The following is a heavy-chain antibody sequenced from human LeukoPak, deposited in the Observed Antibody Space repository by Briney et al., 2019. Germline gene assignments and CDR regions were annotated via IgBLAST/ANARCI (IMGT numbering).Heavy chain of an antibody. CDR3: AREIFGSGSYPDF. J-gene: IGHJ4*02. Sequence: GGSLRLSCAASGFTVSSNYMSWVRQAPGKGLEWVSVIYSGGSTYYADSVKGRFTISRDNSTNTLYLQMNSLRAEDTAVYYCAREIFGSGSYPDFWGQGTLVTVSS. V-gene: IGHV3-66*02. CDR1: GFTVSSNY. CDR2: IYSGGST. D-gene: IGHD3-10*01.